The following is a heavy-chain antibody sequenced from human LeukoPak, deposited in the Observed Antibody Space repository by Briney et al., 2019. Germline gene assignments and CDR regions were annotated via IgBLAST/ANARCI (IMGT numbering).Heavy chain of an antibody. Sequence: GRSLRLSCVASGFTFSSFGMHWVRQAPGKGLEWLAVIWYDGSNKFYSDSVKGRFTISRDNAKNTLYLQMNSLRAEDTAVYYCAKDLGMIVVQSYFDYWGQGTLVTVSS. CDR1: GFTFSSFG. V-gene: IGHV3-33*06. J-gene: IGHJ4*02. D-gene: IGHD3-22*01. CDR3: AKDLGMIVVQSYFDY. CDR2: IWYDGSNK.